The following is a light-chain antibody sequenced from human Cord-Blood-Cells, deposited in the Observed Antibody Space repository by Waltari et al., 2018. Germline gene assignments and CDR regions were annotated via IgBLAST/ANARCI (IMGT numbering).Light chain of an antibody. J-gene: IGLJ3*02. CDR2: RNN. V-gene: IGLV1-47*01. Sequence: GQRVTIPCSGSSSNIGSNYVYWYYQLPGTAPKLHIYRNNQRPSGVPDRFSGSKSGPSASLAISGLRSEDEADYYCAAWDDSLSGWVFGGGTKLTVL. CDR1: SSNIGSNY. CDR3: AAWDDSLSGWV.